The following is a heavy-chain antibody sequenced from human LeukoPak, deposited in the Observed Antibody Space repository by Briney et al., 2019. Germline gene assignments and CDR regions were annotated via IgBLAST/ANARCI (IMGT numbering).Heavy chain of an antibody. CDR1: GGSISSGSYY. D-gene: IGHD6-19*01. CDR3: AREEYSSGWYPGDYYYYMDV. Sequence: SETLSLTCTVSGGSISSGSYYWSWIRQPAGKGLERIGRIYTSGSANYNPSLKSRVTISVDTSKNQFSLKLSSVTAADTAVYYCAREEYSSGWYPGDYYYYMDVWGKGTTVTVSS. J-gene: IGHJ6*03. CDR2: IYTSGSA. V-gene: IGHV4-61*02.